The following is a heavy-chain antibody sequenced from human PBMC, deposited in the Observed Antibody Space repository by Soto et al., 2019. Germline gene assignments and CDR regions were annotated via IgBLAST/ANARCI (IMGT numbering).Heavy chain of an antibody. J-gene: IGHJ6*02. D-gene: IGHD1-1*01. V-gene: IGHV3-30*18. CDR3: AKDRRTTGTTRYYYYGMDV. Sequence: QVQLVESGGGVVQPGRSLRLSCAASGFTFSSYGMHWVRQAPGKGLEWVAVISYDGSNKYYADSVKGRFTISRDNYKNTLYLQMNSLRAEDTAVYYCAKDRRTTGTTRYYYYGMDVWGQGTTVTVSS. CDR2: ISYDGSNK. CDR1: GFTFSSYG.